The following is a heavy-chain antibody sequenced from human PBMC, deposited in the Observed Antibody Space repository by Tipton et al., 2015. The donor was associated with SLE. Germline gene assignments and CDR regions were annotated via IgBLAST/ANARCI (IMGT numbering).Heavy chain of an antibody. V-gene: IGHV4-4*02. Sequence: TLSLTCAVSGGSISSSNWWSWVRQPPGKGLEWIGSIYYSGSTYYNPSLKSRVTISVDTSKNQFSLKLSSVTAADTAVYYCARGLGITMSWFDYWGQGTLVTVSS. J-gene: IGHJ4*02. CDR1: GGSISSSNW. D-gene: IGHD3-10*02. CDR2: IYYSGST. CDR3: ARGLGITMSWFDY.